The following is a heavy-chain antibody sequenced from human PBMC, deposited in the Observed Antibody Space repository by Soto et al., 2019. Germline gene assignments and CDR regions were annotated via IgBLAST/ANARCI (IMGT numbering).Heavy chain of an antibody. CDR3: ASGPFYYYGLDV. CDR2: VYHTGNA. V-gene: IGHV4-30-2*06. J-gene: IGHJ6*02. Sequence: TLSLTCXVSGGSITTAGYSWSWIRQSPGKALEWIGYVYHTGNAYPKPSLKSRVTISLDRSKNQFSLKMTSVTAADTALYYCASGPFYYYGLDVWGQGTTVTVS. CDR1: GGSITTAGYS.